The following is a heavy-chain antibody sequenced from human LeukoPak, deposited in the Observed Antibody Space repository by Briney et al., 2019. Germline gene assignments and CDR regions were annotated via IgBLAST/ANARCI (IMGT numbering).Heavy chain of an antibody. V-gene: IGHV1-2*02. J-gene: IGHJ1*01. CDR1: GYTFTGYY. D-gene: IGHD3-22*01. CDR2: INPNSGGT. CDR3: ARAYYYDSSGYVYFQH. Sequence: ASVKVSCKASGYTFTGYYMHWVRQAPGQGLEWMGWINPNSGGTNYAQKFQGRVTMTRDTSISTAYMELSRLRSDDTAVYYCARAYYYDSSGYVYFQHWGQGTLVTVSS.